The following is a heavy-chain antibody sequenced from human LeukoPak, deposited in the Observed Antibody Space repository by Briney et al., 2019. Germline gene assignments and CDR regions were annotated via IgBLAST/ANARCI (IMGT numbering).Heavy chain of an antibody. CDR1: GFTFSNAW. D-gene: IGHD3-10*01. CDR3: TTGRTMVRGGSYYMDV. V-gene: IGHV3-15*01. CDR2: IKSKTDGGTT. Sequence: GGSLRLSCAASGFTFSNAWMSWVRQAPGKGLEWVGRIKSKTDGGTTDYAAPVKGRFTISRDDSKNTLYLQMNSLKTEDTAVYYCTTGRTMVRGGSYYMDVWGKGTTVTISS. J-gene: IGHJ6*03.